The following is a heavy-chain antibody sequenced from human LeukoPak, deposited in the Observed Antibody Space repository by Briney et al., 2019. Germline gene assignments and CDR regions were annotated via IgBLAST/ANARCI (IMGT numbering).Heavy chain of an antibody. Sequence: GGSLRLSCAASGFTFSSYSMNWVRQAPGKGLEWVSSISSSSSYIYYADSVKGRFTISRDNAKNSLYLQMNSLRAEDTAVYYCATPTYYYGSGSQFWGQGTLVTVSS. CDR3: ATPTYYYGSGSQF. D-gene: IGHD3-10*01. J-gene: IGHJ4*02. CDR2: ISSSSSYI. V-gene: IGHV3-21*01. CDR1: GFTFSSYS.